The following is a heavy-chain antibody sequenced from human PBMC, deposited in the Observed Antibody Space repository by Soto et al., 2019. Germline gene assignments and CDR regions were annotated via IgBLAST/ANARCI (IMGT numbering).Heavy chain of an antibody. V-gene: IGHV3-23*01. D-gene: IGHD3-3*01. J-gene: IGHJ4*02. CDR2: ISSSGTNI. CDR3: AKDGFGGASDY. CDR1: GFTFSSYA. Sequence: EVQLLESGGSFAQPGRSLRLSCAASGFTFSSYAMHWVREAPGRGLEWVSTISSSGTNIYYADSVQGRFTISRDNSQNTLFLQMTSLRVDDAATYYCAKDGFGGASDYWGQGTHVTVSS.